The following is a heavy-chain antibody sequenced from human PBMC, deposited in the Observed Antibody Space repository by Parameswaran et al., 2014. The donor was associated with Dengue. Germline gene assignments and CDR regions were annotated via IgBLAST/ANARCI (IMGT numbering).Heavy chain of an antibody. V-gene: IGHV3-7*01. Sequence: WIRQPPGKGLEWVANIKQDGSEKYYVDSVKGRFTISRDNAKNSLYLQMNSLRAEDTAVYYCARETKSPGFDYWGQGTLVTVSS. CDR2: IKQDGSEK. J-gene: IGHJ4*02. CDR3: ARETKSPGFDY. D-gene: IGHD1-7*01.